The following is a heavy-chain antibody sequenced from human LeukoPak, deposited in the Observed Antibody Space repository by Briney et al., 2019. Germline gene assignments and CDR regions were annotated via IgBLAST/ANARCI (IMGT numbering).Heavy chain of an antibody. D-gene: IGHD4-11*01. CDR1: GGTFTSYS. V-gene: IGHV1-69*06. CDR3: ARAGTVTVGDTFDI. Sequence: SVKVSCTASGGTFTSYSITWVRQAPGQGLEWMGGIIPNFGTTNSAQKFRGRVTITADKSTSTAYMELSSLRSEDTAVYYCARAGTVTVGDTFDIWGQGTMVTVSS. J-gene: IGHJ3*02. CDR2: IIPNFGTT.